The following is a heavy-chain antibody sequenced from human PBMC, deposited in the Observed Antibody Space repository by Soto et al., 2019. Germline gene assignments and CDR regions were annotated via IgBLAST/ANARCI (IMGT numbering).Heavy chain of an antibody. J-gene: IGHJ4*02. V-gene: IGHV3-30*03. CDR1: SFTLDEYA. CDR3: AREGINTYNEFYFDS. D-gene: IGHD1-1*01. CDR2: ISYDGSNK. Sequence: GGSLRLSCTASSFTLDEYAMHWVRQAPGKGLEWVAVISYDGSNKYYADSVKGRFTISRDDSKNTLYLKMNSLRAEDTAVYYCAREGINTYNEFYFDSWGQGTVVTVSS.